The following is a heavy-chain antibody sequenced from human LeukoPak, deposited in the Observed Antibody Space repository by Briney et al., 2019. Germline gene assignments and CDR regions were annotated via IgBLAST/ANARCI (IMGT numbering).Heavy chain of an antibody. V-gene: IGHV3-21*04. Sequence: GGSLRLSCAASGFTFSDYSMNWVRQAPGKGLEWVSSISSSSGYIYYADSMKGRFTISRDNAKNSLYLQMNSLRAEDTAVYYCAKSTRSSMIVLPAVDYWGQGTLVTVSS. J-gene: IGHJ4*02. CDR1: GFTFSDYS. CDR3: AKSTRSSMIVLPAVDY. CDR2: ISSSSGYI. D-gene: IGHD3-22*01.